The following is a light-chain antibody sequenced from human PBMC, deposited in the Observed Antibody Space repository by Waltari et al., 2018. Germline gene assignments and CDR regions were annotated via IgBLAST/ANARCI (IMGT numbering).Light chain of an antibody. J-gene: IGLJ3*02. CDR3: SSFTTSSTLV. CDR2: EVT. Sequence: QSALTQPASMSGSPGQSITISCTGSSSDVGGYNYVSWYRQHPGPAPKLIIYEVTYRPPGVSNRFSGSKSGNTASLTISVLQAEDEADYYCSSFTTSSTLVFGGGTKLTVL. V-gene: IGLV2-14*01. CDR1: SSDVGGYNY.